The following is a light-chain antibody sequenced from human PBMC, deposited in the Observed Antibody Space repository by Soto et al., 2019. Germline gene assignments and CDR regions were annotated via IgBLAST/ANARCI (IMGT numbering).Light chain of an antibody. CDR3: QQTYSAPRT. V-gene: IGKV1-39*01. CDR1: QSITIY. Sequence: DILMTQSPSSLSASVGDRVTISCRASQSITIYLNWYQQTPGKAPRLLIYGASTLQTGVPSRFSGSGSMTDFTLTISNLQPEDFATYYCQQTYSAPRTFGPGTKV. CDR2: GAS. J-gene: IGKJ1*01.